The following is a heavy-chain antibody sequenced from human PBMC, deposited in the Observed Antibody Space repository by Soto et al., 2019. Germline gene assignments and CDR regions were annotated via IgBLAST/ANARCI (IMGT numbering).Heavy chain of an antibody. D-gene: IGHD2-8*02. CDR3: AGQVTGLMGYAYDI. CDR1: GGSISSGSYY. J-gene: IGHJ3*02. V-gene: IGHV4-61*01. CDR2: IYYSGST. Sequence: PSETLCLTCTVSGGSISSGSYYWSWIRQPPGKGLEWIGYIYYSGSTNYNPSLKSRVTISVDTSKNQFSLKLSSVTAADTAVYYCAGQVTGLMGYAYDIWGQGTMVTVSS.